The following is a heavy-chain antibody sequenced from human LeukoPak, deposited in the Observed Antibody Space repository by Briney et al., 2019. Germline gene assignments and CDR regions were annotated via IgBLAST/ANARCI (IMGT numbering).Heavy chain of an antibody. Sequence: SVKVSCKASGGTFSSYTISWVRQAPGQGLEWMGRIIPIFGTANYAQKFQGRVTITTDESTSTAYMELSSLRSEDTAVYYCARDLDYDSSGSDAFDIWGQGTMVTVSS. J-gene: IGHJ3*02. CDR1: GGTFSSYT. D-gene: IGHD3-22*01. CDR3: ARDLDYDSSGSDAFDI. V-gene: IGHV1-69*05. CDR2: IIPIFGTA.